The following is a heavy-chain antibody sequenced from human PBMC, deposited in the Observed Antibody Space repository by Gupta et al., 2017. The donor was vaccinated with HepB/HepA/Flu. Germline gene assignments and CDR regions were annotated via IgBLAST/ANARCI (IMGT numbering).Heavy chain of an antibody. CDR3: AKGGEDIVVVVAMYYFDY. CDR1: GFTFSSYG. CDR2: ISYDGSNK. V-gene: IGHV3-30*18. Sequence: QVQLVESGGGVVQPGRSLRLSCAASGFTFSSYGMHWVRQAPGKGLEWVAVISYDGSNKYYADSVKGRFTISRDNSKNTLYLQMNSLRAEDTAVYYCAKGGEDIVVVVAMYYFDYWGQGTLVTVSS. J-gene: IGHJ4*02. D-gene: IGHD2-15*01.